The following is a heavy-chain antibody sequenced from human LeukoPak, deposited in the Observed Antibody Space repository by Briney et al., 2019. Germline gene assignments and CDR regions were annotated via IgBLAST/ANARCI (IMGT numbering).Heavy chain of an antibody. CDR1: GFTFNTYE. CDR3: ARDNYDSSTPYYFDY. V-gene: IGHV3-48*03. Sequence: GGSLRLSCAASGFTFNTYEMSWVRQAPGKGLEWVSYISSSGSNIYYADAVKGRFTISRDNAKNSLYLQMNSLRAEDTAVYYCARDNYDSSTPYYFDYWGQGTLVTVSS. D-gene: IGHD3-22*01. J-gene: IGHJ4*02. CDR2: ISSSGSNI.